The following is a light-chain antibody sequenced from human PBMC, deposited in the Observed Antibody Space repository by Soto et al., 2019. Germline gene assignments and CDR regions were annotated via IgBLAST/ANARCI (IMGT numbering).Light chain of an antibody. CDR1: PRIESR. Sequence: IVMTQSPVTLYVSPGERATLSCRASPRIESRLAWYQQRPGQAPRLLIYGASFRATGIPDRFSGSGSGTEFTRTISGLQSEDFGVYYCQQDRSWLTFGQGTNVEFK. CDR3: QQDRSWLT. J-gene: IGKJ1*01. CDR2: GAS. V-gene: IGKV3-15*01.